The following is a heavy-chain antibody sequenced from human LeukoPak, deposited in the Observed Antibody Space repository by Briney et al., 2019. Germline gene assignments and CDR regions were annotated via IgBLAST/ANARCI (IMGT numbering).Heavy chain of an antibody. CDR1: GFTFSSYG. J-gene: IGHJ5*02. CDR3: AREGRGYYDRENWFDP. V-gene: IGHV3-30*03. D-gene: IGHD3-22*01. CDR2: ISYDGSNK. Sequence: KPGGSLRLSCAASGFTFSSYGMHWVRQAPGKGLEWVAVISYDGSNKYYADSVKGRFTISRDNSKNTLYLQMNSLRAEDTAVYYCAREGRGYYDRENWFDPWGQGTLVTVSS.